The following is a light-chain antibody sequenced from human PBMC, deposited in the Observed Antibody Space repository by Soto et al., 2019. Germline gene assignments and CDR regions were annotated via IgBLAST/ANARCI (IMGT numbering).Light chain of an antibody. J-gene: IGLJ2*01. Sequence: ALTQPASVSGSPGQSITISCTGTSSDVGGYNYVSWYQQHPGKAPKLMIYDVSNRPSGVSNRFSGSKSGNTASLTISGLQAEDEADYYCSSYSSSSTLVFGGGTQLTVL. V-gene: IGLV2-14*01. CDR1: SSDVGGYNY. CDR3: SSYSSSSTLV. CDR2: DVS.